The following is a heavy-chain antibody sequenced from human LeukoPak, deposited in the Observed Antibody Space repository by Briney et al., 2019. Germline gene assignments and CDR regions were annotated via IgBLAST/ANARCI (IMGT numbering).Heavy chain of an antibody. CDR2: IYWDDDR. CDR3: AHRSRGNNNGWNNCFFDN. CDR1: GFSLSTSGVG. D-gene: IGHD1/OR15-1a*01. Sequence: SGPTLVNPTQTLTLTCTFSGFSLSTSGVGVGWVRQPPGKALEWLAVIYWDDDRRYSPSLKSRLAITKDTSKNQVVLMMTNMDPVDTGTYYCAHRSRGNNNGWNNCFFDNWGPGTLVTVSS. J-gene: IGHJ4*03. V-gene: IGHV2-5*02.